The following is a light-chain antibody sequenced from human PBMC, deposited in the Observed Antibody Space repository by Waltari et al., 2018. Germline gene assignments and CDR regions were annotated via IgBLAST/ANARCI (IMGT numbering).Light chain of an antibody. J-gene: IGLJ1*01. CDR3: SSYMPSSGPYV. CDR1: SSDVGAYNS. Sequence: QSALTQPASVSGSPGQSITISCTGTSSDVGAYNSVSWYQPYPGKPPKLIIYEVTCRPSGVSYRFSGSKSGNTASLTISGLQAEDEADYYCSSYMPSSGPYVFGGGTRVTVL. V-gene: IGLV2-14*01. CDR2: EVT.